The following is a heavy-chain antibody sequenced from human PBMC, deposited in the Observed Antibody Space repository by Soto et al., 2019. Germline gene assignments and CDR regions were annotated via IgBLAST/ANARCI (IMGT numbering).Heavy chain of an antibody. J-gene: IGHJ4*02. V-gene: IGHV4-59*01. CDR3: ARSNDYGDFYFAY. Sequence: TSETLSLTCTVSGGSISSYYWSWIRQPPGKGLEWIAHIYYSGSTNHNPSLKSRVTISVDTSKNQFSLNLSSVTAADTAVYYCARSNDYGDFYFAYWGRGTLVTVSS. D-gene: IGHD4-17*01. CDR1: GGSISSYY. CDR2: IYYSGST.